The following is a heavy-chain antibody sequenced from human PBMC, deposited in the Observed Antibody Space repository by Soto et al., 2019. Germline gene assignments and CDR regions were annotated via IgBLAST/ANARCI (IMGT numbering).Heavy chain of an antibody. J-gene: IGHJ1*01. V-gene: IGHV3-15*07. CDR1: GFTFSNAW. CDR3: TTHTTLEAEYFQH. Sequence: GGSLRLSCAASGFTFSNAWMNWVRQAPGKGLEWVGRIKSKTDGGTTDYAAPVKGRFTISRDDSKNTLYLQMNSLKTEDTAVYYCTTHTTLEAEYFQHWGQGTLVTVSS. D-gene: IGHD2-2*01. CDR2: IKSKTDGGTT.